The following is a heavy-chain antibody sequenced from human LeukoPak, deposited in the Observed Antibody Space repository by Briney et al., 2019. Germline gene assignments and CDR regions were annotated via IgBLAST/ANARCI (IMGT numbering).Heavy chain of an antibody. V-gene: IGHV1-18*01. CDR1: GYTFTSYG. CDR3: ARTYYYDSSGLLGYYYYGMDV. CDR2: ISAYNGNT. Sequence: ASVKVSCKASGYTFTSYGISWVRQAPGQGLEWMGWISAYNGNTNYAQKLQSRVTKTTDTSTSTAYIERRSLRSDDTAVYYCARTYYYDSSGLLGYYYYGMDVWGQGTTVTVSS. D-gene: IGHD3-22*01. J-gene: IGHJ6*02.